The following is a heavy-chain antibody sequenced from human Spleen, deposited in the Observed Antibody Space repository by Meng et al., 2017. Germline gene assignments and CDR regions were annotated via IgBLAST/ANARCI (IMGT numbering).Heavy chain of an antibody. D-gene: IGHD1-20*01. CDR3: TRELITGTLDI. CDR2: INPIGGTT. Sequence: ASVKVSCKASGYSFTSYYVHFVRQAPGQGLEWMGLINPIGGTTTYAQNFQGRVTMTRDTSTTTVYMELSSLKSEDTAVYYWTRELITGTLDIWGQGTMVTVSS. V-gene: IGHV1-46*01. J-gene: IGHJ3*02. CDR1: GYSFTSYY.